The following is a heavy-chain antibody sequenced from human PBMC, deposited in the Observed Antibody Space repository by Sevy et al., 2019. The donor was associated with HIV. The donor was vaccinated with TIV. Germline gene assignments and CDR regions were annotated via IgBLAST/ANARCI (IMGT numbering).Heavy chain of an antibody. CDR2: VAYEGLNK. CDR1: GFTFSSYA. Sequence: GGSLRLSCAASGFTFSSYALHWVHQAPGKGLEWVADVAYEGLNKYYAESVKGRYTISRDNSNNTLYLQMNSLRPEDTALYYCASSSRGYSGYGPLDYWGQGTLVTVSS. J-gene: IGHJ4*02. D-gene: IGHD5-12*01. CDR3: ASSSRGYSGYGPLDY. V-gene: IGHV3-30-3*01.